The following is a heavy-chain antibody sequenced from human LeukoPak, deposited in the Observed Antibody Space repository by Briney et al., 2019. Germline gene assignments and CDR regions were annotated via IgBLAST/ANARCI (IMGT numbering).Heavy chain of an antibody. J-gene: IGHJ4*02. CDR2: MNSNRGNT. D-gene: IGHD6-19*01. V-gene: IGHV1-8*01. CDR1: GYTFTSYD. Sequence: GASVKVSCKASGYTFTSYDINWVRQATGQGLEWMGWMNSNRGNTGYAQKFQGRVTMTRNTSISTAYMEKSSLRSEDTAVYYCAGAPRRIAVAGTGYYWGQGTLVTVSS. CDR3: AGAPRRIAVAGTGYY.